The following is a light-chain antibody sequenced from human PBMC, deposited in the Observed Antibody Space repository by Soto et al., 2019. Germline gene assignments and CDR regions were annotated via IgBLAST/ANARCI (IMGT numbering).Light chain of an antibody. Sequence: DIQMTPSPSSLSASVGDRVTLTWRASQSISSYLNWYQQKPGKAPKLLIYAASSLQSGVPSRFSGSGSGTDFTLTISSLQPEDFATYYCQQSYSTPITFGQGTRLEIK. CDR3: QQSYSTPIT. CDR1: QSISSY. J-gene: IGKJ5*01. V-gene: IGKV1-39*01. CDR2: AAS.